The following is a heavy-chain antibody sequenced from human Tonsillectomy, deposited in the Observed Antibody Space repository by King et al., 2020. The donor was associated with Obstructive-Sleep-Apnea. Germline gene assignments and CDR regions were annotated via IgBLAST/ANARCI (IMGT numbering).Heavy chain of an antibody. J-gene: IGHJ6*02. D-gene: IGHD2/OR15-2a*01. CDR2: ISSSGNIM. Sequence: QLVQSGGGLVKPGRSLRLSCAASGFSFSDYYLSWIRQAPGKGLEWVSHISSSGNIMYYADSVKGRFTIARDNAKKSLYLQMNSRRAEDTAVYYCARARGMEYSLPSNYYYGMDVWGQGTTVTVSS. CDR1: GFSFSDYY. CDR3: ARARGMEYSLPSNYYYGMDV. V-gene: IGHV3-11*01.